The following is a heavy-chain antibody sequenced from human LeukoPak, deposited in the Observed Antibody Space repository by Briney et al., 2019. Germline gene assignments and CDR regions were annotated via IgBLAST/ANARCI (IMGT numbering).Heavy chain of an antibody. J-gene: IGHJ3*02. V-gene: IGHV1-69*01. CDR1: GGTFSSYA. Sequence: GASVKVSCKASGGTFSSYAISWVRQAPGPGLEWMGGIIPIFGTANYAQKFQGRVTITADESTSTAYMELSSLRSDDTAVYYCARDWNYAYDIWGQGTMVTVSS. D-gene: IGHD1-7*01. CDR3: ARDWNYAYDI. CDR2: IIPIFGTA.